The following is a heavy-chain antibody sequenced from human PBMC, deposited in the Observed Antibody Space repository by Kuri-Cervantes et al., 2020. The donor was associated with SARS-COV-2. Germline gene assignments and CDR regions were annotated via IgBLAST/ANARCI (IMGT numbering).Heavy chain of an antibody. V-gene: IGHV3-48*03. CDR1: GFTFSSYE. Sequence: GGSLRLSCVASGFTFSSYEMNWVRQAPGKGLEWVSYISSSGSTIYYADSVKGRFTISRDNAKNSLYLQMNSLRAEDTAVYYCARGKALWDWLLYAFGDYWGQGTLVTVSS. CDR2: ISSSGSTI. J-gene: IGHJ4*02. CDR3: ARGKALWDWLLYAFGDY. D-gene: IGHD3/OR15-3a*01.